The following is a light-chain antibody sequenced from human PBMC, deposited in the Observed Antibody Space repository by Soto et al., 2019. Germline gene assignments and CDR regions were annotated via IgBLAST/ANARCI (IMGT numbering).Light chain of an antibody. Sequence: DIVVTQSPLSLPVTPGEPASIACKSSQSLLHSNGYNYLDWYLQKPGQSPQLLIHLGSYRASGVPDRFSGSGSGTDFTLKISRVEAEDVGVYYCMQALQSPLAFGQGTRVEIK. CDR2: LGS. J-gene: IGKJ1*01. V-gene: IGKV2-28*01. CDR1: QSLLHSNGYNY. CDR3: MQALQSPLA.